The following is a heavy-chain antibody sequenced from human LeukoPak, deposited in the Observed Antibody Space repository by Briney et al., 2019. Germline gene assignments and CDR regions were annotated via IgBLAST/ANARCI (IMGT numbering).Heavy chain of an antibody. Sequence: SGTLSLTCTVSGGPVSSSSYYCGWVRQSPEKGLECIGTIYYAGDTYYNPSLESRLTISVDTSKNQFSLKLRSVTAADTAVYYCATWDSGRYSQIDNWGQGTLITVSS. CDR1: GGPVSSSSYY. CDR2: IYYAGDT. CDR3: ATWDSGRYSQIDN. V-gene: IGHV4-39*01. D-gene: IGHD1-26*01. J-gene: IGHJ4*02.